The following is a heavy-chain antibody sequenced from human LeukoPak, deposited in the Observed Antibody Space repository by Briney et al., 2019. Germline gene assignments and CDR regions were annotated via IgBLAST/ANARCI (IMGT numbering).Heavy chain of an antibody. CDR2: ISSSSSYI. J-gene: IGHJ4*02. CDR3: ARRGYNLDFDY. CDR1: GFTFSSYS. D-gene: IGHD5-18*01. V-gene: IGHV3-21*04. Sequence: GGSLRLSCAASGFTFSSYSMNWVRQAPGKGLEWVSSISSSSSYIYYADSVKGRFTISRDNSKNTLYLQMNSLTAEDTAVYYCARRGYNLDFDYWGRGTLVTVSS.